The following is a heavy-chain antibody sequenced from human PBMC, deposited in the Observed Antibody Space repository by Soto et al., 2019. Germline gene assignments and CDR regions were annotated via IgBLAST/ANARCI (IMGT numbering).Heavy chain of an antibody. CDR3: ARGQYYDFWSGYYTRRGQTLFDY. CDR1: GFTFSSYG. CDR2: IWYDGSNK. D-gene: IGHD3-3*01. V-gene: IGHV3-33*01. Sequence: GGSLRLSCAASGFTFSSYGMHWVRQAPGKGLEWVAVIWYDGSNKYYADSVKGRFTISRDNSKNTLYLQMNSLRAEDTAVYYCARGQYYDFWSGYYTRRGQTLFDYWGQGTLVTVSS. J-gene: IGHJ4*02.